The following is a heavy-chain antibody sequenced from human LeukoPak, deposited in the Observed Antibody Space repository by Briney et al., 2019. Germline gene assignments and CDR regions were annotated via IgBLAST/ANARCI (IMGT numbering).Heavy chain of an antibody. CDR1: GFTFSSYW. D-gene: IGHD5-18*01. CDR3: ATEGFTYGYHGIDS. CDR2: IKQDGSEE. Sequence: PGGSLRLSCAASGFTFSSYWMSWVRQAPGRGLEWVANIKQDGSEEYYVDSVKGRFTISRDNAKNSLYLQMNSLRAEDTAVYYCATEGFTYGYHGIDSWGQGTIVTVSS. V-gene: IGHV3-7*01. J-gene: IGHJ3*02.